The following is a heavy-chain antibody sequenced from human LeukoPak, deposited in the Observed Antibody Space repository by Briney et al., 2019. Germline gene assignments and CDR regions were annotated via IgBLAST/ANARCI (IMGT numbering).Heavy chain of an antibody. Sequence: GGSLRLSCTVSGFTFSNFWMTWVRQTPGKGLEWVANIRGNGNDKNYVDSVKGRFTISRDNAKNSFYLQMNSLRADDTAVYYCAKKSPRGYYEHWGQGTLVTVSS. D-gene: IGHD3-3*01. V-gene: IGHV3-7*03. CDR3: AKKSPRGYYEH. CDR1: GFTFSNFW. CDR2: IRGNGNDK. J-gene: IGHJ4*02.